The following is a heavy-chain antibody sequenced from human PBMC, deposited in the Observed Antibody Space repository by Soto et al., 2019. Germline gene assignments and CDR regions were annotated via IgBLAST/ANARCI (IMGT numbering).Heavy chain of an antibody. CDR2: ISAYNGNT. D-gene: IGHD6-6*01. V-gene: IGHV1-18*01. J-gene: IGHJ5*02. CDR1: GYTFTSYG. CDR3: AIGASSSSSAWFDP. Sequence: GASVKVSCKASGYTFTSYGISWVRQAPGQGLEWMGWISAYNGNTNYAQKFQGRVTMTTDTSTSTAYMELSSLRSEDTAVYYCAIGASSSSSAWFDPWGQGTLVTVSS.